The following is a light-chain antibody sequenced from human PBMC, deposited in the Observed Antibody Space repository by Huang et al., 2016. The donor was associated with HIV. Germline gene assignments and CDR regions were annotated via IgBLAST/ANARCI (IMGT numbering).Light chain of an antibody. CDR1: QSLRHRNGLNY. CDR3: MEALQAPYT. Sequence: DAVMTQSPLSLPVPPGEPASISCRSSQSLRHRNGLNYLDWYLQKPGQSPQLLIPLGSSRASGVPDRFSGGGSGTDFSLNISRVEAEDAGIYYCMEALQAPYTFGQGTKLEI. CDR2: LGS. J-gene: IGKJ2*01. V-gene: IGKV2-28*01.